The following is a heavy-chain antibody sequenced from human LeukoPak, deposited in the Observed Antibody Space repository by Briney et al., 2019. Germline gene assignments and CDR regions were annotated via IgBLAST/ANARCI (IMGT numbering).Heavy chain of an antibody. V-gene: IGHV4-34*01. J-gene: IGHJ5*02. CDR3: AGGGRRRSTSSQRGINWFDP. D-gene: IGHD2-2*01. CDR2: INHSGST. Sequence: KASETLSLTCAVYGGSFSGYYWSWIRQPPGKGLEWIGEINHSGSTNYNPSLKSRVTISVDTSKNQFSLKLSSVTAADTAVYYCAGGGRRRSTSSQRGINWFDPWGQGTLVTVSS. CDR1: GGSFSGYY.